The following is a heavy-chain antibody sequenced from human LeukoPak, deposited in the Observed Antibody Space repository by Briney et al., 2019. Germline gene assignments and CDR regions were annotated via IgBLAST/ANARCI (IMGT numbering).Heavy chain of an antibody. D-gene: IGHD3-10*01. CDR2: ISAYNGNT. Sequence: GASVKVPCKASGYTFTSYGISWVRQAPGQGLEWMGWISAYNGNTNYAQKLQGRVTMTTDTSTSTAYMELRSLRSDDTAVYYCARELITMVRASPYYYGMDVWGQGTTVTVSS. CDR3: ARELITMVRASPYYYGMDV. V-gene: IGHV1-18*01. J-gene: IGHJ6*02. CDR1: GYTFTSYG.